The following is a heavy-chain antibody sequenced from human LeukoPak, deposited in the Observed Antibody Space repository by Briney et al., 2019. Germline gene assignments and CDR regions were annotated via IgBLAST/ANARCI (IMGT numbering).Heavy chain of an antibody. D-gene: IGHD3-3*01. V-gene: IGHV3-7*01. J-gene: IGHJ4*02. Sequence: PGGSLRLSCAASGFTVSSNYMSWVRQAPGKGLEWVANIKPDGSDTYYMDSVEGRFTISRDNAMSSLYLQMNSLRAEDTAVYYCARVGYSNYDLDFWGQGTLVTVSS. CDR3: ARVGYSNYDLDF. CDR2: IKPDGSDT. CDR1: GFTVSSNY.